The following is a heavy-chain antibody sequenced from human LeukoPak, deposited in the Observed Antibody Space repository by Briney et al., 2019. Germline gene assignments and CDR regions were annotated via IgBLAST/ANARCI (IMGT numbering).Heavy chain of an antibody. CDR2: ISYDGSNK. CDR1: GFTFSGYP. Sequence: QPGGSLRLSCAASGFTFSGYPIHWVRQAPGKGLEWVAVISYDGSNKYYADSVKGRFTISRDNSKNTLYLQMNSLRAEDTAVYYCARARIVGATTPPDYWGQGTLVTVSS. J-gene: IGHJ4*02. CDR3: ARARIVGATTPPDY. V-gene: IGHV3-30-3*01. D-gene: IGHD1-26*01.